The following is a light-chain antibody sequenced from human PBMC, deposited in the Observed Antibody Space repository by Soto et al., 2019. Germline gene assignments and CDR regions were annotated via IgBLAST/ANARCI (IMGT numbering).Light chain of an antibody. CDR3: QQLTDWPPQWT. J-gene: IGKJ1*01. CDR2: DAS. Sequence: EIVLTQSPATLSLSPGERATLSCRASQSVSSYLAWYQQKRGQAPRLLIHDASSRATGIPDRFSGSGSGTDFTLTISSLEPEDFAVYYCQQLTDWPPQWTFGQGTKVDIK. V-gene: IGKV3-11*01. CDR1: QSVSSY.